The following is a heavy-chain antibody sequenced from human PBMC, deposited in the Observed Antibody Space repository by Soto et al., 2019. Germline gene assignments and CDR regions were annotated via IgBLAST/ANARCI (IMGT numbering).Heavy chain of an antibody. V-gene: IGHV3-30*18. CDR2: MSYDGRKE. CDR3: VKDTTTGGTGTYYSH. J-gene: IGHJ4*02. Sequence: QVQLVESGGGVVQPGRSLRLSCAGSGFTFNTYGMHWVRQAPGKGLEWVAVMSYDGRKEYYVDSVKGRFTISRENSKNTLYLQMNSLRQEDTAVYYCVKDTTTGGTGTYYSHWGQGTLVTASS. D-gene: IGHD3-10*01. CDR1: GFTFNTYG.